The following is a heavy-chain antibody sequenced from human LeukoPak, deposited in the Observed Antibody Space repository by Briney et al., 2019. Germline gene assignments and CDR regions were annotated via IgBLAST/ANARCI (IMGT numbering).Heavy chain of an antibody. D-gene: IGHD3-10*01. Sequence: SGPALVKRTQTLTLKCPFSGFSPSTSGMRVSWIRHHPGKGLEYLSRSDSDDDKFYRTSLKTRLTISKDTSKIQVVLTMTNMDPVDTSTYYCARSPSGYGCDYWGQGTLVTVSS. V-gene: IGHV2-70*04. CDR3: ARSPSGYGCDY. CDR2: SDSDDDK. J-gene: IGHJ4*02. CDR1: GFSPSTSGMR.